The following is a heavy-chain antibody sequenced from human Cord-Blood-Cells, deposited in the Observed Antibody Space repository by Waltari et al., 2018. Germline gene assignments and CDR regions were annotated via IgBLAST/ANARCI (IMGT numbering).Heavy chain of an antibody. CDR2: ISDDGSNK. Sequence: GESGGGVVQPGRSLRLSCAASGFTFSSYAMHWVRQAPGKGLEWVAVISDDGSNKYYADSVKCRFTITRDNSKNTLYLQMTSLRAEDTAVYYCARGEAAGIDYWGQGTLVTVSS. CDR3: ARGEAAGIDY. J-gene: IGHJ4*02. V-gene: IGHV3-30*04. D-gene: IGHD6-13*01. CDR1: GFTFSSYA.